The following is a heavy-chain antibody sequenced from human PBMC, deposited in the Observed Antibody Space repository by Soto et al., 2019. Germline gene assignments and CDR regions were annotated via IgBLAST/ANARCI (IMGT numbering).Heavy chain of an antibody. CDR3: AKRTGYYFDF. V-gene: IGHV3-30*18. CDR2: ISYDGSNK. D-gene: IGHD3-9*01. J-gene: IGHJ4*02. Sequence: GGSLRLSCAASGFTFSSCGMHWVRQAPGKGLEWVAVISYDGSNKYYADSVKGRFTISRDNSKNTLYLQMNSLRDEDTAVYFCAKRTGYYFDFWGQGTPVTVSS. CDR1: GFTFSSCG.